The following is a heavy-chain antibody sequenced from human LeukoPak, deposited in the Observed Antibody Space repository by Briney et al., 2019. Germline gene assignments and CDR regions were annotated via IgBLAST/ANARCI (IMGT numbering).Heavy chain of an antibody. CDR3: ATHRGAADY. Sequence: SVKVSCKASGYTFTSYGISWARQAPGQGLEWMGGIIPIFGTANYAQKFQGRVTITADESTSTAYMELSSLRSEDTAVYYCATHRGAADYWGQGTLVTVSS. D-gene: IGHD3-10*01. CDR1: GYTFTSYG. J-gene: IGHJ4*02. V-gene: IGHV1-69*13. CDR2: IIPIFGTA.